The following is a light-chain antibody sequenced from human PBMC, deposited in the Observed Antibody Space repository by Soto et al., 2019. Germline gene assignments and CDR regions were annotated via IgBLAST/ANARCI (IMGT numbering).Light chain of an antibody. CDR2: AAS. Sequence: DIQMTQSPSSLSASVGDRVTITCRASQSISSYLNWYQQKPGKAPKLLIYAASSLQSGVPSRFSGSGSETDFTLTISSLQPEDFATYYCQQSYSTPPVTFGQGTKVEIK. CDR3: QQSYSTPPVT. CDR1: QSISSY. J-gene: IGKJ1*01. V-gene: IGKV1-39*01.